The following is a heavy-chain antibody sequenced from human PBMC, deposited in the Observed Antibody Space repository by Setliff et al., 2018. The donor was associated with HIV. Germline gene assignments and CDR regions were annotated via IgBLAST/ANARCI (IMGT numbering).Heavy chain of an antibody. CDR1: GGTFSSYA. D-gene: IGHD3-3*01. CDR2: ISAYNGNT. Sequence: VASVKVSCKASGGTFSSYAISWVRQAPGQGLEWMGWISAYNGNTNYAQKLQGRVTMTTDTSTSTAYMELRSLRSDDTAVYYCVRGVQSPPHYSYYYMDVWGEGTMVT. J-gene: IGHJ6*03. V-gene: IGHV1-18*01. CDR3: VRGVQSPPHYSYYYMDV.